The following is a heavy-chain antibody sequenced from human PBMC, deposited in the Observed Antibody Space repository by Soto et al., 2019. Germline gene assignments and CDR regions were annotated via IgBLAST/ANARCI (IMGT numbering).Heavy chain of an antibody. Sequence: EVHLVESGGGLVQPGGSLRLSCAASGFTFSSYTMNWVRQAPGKGLEWVSYITSSSSTIYYADSVKGRFTISRDNAKNSLYLQMNSLRDEDTAVYYCARTLAAAAYYYYYGMDVWGQGTTVTVSS. CDR2: ITSSSSTI. D-gene: IGHD6-13*01. V-gene: IGHV3-48*02. J-gene: IGHJ6*02. CDR3: ARTLAAAAYYYYYGMDV. CDR1: GFTFSSYT.